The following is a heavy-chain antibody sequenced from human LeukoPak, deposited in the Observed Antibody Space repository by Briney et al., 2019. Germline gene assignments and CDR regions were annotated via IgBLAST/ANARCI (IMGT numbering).Heavy chain of an antibody. Sequence: GGSLRLSCAASGFTFSSYAMSWVRQAPGKGLQWVSTISARGGTTYYADSVRGRFTISRDNSKNTLYVQMNSLRAEDTAIYFCAKDRPLNYDSSNSMIDYLGQGNLVTVSS. V-gene: IGHV3-23*01. J-gene: IGHJ4*02. CDR3: AKDRPLNYDSSNSMIDY. CDR1: GFTFSSYA. CDR2: ISARGGTT. D-gene: IGHD3-22*01.